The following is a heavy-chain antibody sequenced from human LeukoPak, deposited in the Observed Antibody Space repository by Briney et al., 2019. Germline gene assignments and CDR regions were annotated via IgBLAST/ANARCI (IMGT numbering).Heavy chain of an antibody. D-gene: IGHD3-10*01. CDR3: ARGRTTMVRGVTYYFDC. V-gene: IGHV4-4*02. CDR1: GGSITSNW. J-gene: IGHJ4*02. CDR2: IYHSGST. Sequence: SGTLSLTCVVSGGSITSNWWSWVRQPPGKGLEWIGEIYHSGSTNYNPSLKSRVTISLDTSKNQFSLKLNSVTAADTAVYYCARGRTTMVRGVTYYFDCWGQGALVTVSS.